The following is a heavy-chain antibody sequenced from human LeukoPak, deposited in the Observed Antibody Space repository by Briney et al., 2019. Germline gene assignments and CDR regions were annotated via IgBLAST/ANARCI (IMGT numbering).Heavy chain of an antibody. J-gene: IGHJ3*02. CDR2: IYHSGST. V-gene: IGHV4-38-2*02. Sequence: SETLSLTCTVSGYSISSGYYWGWIRQPPGKGLEWIGSIYHSGSTYYNPSLKSRVTISVDTSKNQFSLKLSSVTAADTAVYYCAKSWNYYDSSGDDALDIWGQGTMVTVSS. CDR3: AKSWNYYDSSGDDALDI. CDR1: GYSISSGYY. D-gene: IGHD3-22*01.